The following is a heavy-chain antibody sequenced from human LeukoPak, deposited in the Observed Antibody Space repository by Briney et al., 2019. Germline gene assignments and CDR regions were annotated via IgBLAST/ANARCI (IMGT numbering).Heavy chain of an antibody. CDR1: GFTFVGYW. J-gene: IGHJ4*02. CDR3: ARAGSL. V-gene: IGHV3-7*01. CDR2: IKQDGSEA. D-gene: IGHD1-1*01. Sequence: GGSLRLSCAASGFTFVGYWMSWVRQAPGKGLEWVANIKQDGSEAYYVDSVKGRFTISRDNAKNSLYLQMNSLRAEDTAVYYCARAGSLWGQGTLVTVSS.